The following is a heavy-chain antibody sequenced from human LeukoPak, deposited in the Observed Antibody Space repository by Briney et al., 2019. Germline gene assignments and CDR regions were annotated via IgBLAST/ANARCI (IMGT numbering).Heavy chain of an antibody. Sequence: ASVKVSCKASGYTVTGYHMHWVRQAPGQGLEWMGWINPDSGGTNYAQKFQGRVTMTRDTSINTAYMELSRLRSDDTAVYYCAGDMVRGVILRRVLEYWGQGTLVTVSS. V-gene: IGHV1-2*02. D-gene: IGHD3-10*01. CDR2: INPDSGGT. J-gene: IGHJ4*02. CDR1: GYTVTGYH. CDR3: AGDMVRGVILRRVLEY.